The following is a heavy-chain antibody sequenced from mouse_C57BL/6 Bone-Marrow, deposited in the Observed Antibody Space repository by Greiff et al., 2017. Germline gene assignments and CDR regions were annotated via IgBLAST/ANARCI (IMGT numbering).Heavy chain of an antibody. CDR3: ARGGIYYYGPEAY. CDR2: IYPGSGST. J-gene: IGHJ3*01. V-gene: IGHV1-55*01. D-gene: IGHD1-1*01. CDR1: GYTFTSYW. Sequence: VQLQQSGPELVKPGASVKMSCKASGYTFTSYWITWVKQRPGQGLEWIGDIYPGSGSTNYNEKFKSKATLTVDTSSSTAYMQLSSLTSEDSAVYYGARGGIYYYGPEAYWGQGTLVTVSA.